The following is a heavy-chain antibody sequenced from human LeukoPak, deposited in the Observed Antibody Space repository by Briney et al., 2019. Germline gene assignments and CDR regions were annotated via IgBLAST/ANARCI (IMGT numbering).Heavy chain of an antibody. D-gene: IGHD1-26*01. V-gene: IGHV1-46*01. Sequence: ASVKVSCKASGYTFTGYYMHWVRQAPGQGLEWMGIINPSGGSTSYAQKFQGRVTMTRDMSTSTVYMELSSLRSEDTAVYYCARDVGANWFDPWGQGTLVTVSS. CDR1: GYTFTGYY. J-gene: IGHJ5*02. CDR2: INPSGGST. CDR3: ARDVGANWFDP.